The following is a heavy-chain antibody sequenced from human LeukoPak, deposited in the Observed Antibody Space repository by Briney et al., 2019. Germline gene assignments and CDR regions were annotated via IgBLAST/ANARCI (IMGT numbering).Heavy chain of an antibody. CDR3: ARIRGRYCTNGVCSNDYNAIDY. Sequence: RESGPALVKPTQTLTLTCTFSGFSLSTSGVCVSWIRQPPGKALEWLTRIDWDDDKYYSTSLKTRLTISKDTSKNQVVLTMTNMDPVDTATYYCARIRGRYCTNGVCSNDYNAIDYWGQGTLVTVSS. CDR2: IDWDDDK. V-gene: IGHV2-70*11. D-gene: IGHD2-8*01. J-gene: IGHJ4*02. CDR1: GFSLSTSGVC.